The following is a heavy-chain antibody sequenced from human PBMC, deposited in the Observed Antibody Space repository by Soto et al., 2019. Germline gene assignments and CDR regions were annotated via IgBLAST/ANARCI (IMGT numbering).Heavy chain of an antibody. CDR1: GFPVSSNY. J-gene: IGHJ4*02. D-gene: IGHD1-26*01. Sequence: PGGSLRLSCASSGFPVSSNYMSWVRQAPGKGLEWVSVIYSGGSTYYADSVKGRFTISRDNSKNTLCLQMNSLRAEDTAVYYCARDRGSYVDYWGQGTLVTVSS. V-gene: IGHV3-66*01. CDR3: ARDRGSYVDY. CDR2: IYSGGST.